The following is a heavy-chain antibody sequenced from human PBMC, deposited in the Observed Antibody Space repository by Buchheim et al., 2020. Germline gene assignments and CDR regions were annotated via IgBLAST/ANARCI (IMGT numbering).Heavy chain of an antibody. CDR1: GYSFTSYW. Sequence: EVQLVQSGAEVKKPGESLRISCKGSGYSFTSYWITWVRQMPGKGLEWMGRIDPSDSYTGYSPSFQGHVTISADKSISTAYLQWNSLRASDTAMYFCARLEGLWGHYYYMDVWGKGTT. V-gene: IGHV5-10-1*01. CDR2: IDPSDSYT. J-gene: IGHJ6*03. D-gene: IGHD3/OR15-3a*01. CDR3: ARLEGLWGHYYYMDV.